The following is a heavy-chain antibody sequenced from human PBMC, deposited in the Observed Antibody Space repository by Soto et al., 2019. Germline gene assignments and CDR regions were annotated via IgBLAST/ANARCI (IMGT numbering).Heavy chain of an antibody. CDR1: GFTFSSYA. V-gene: IGHV3-23*01. CDR2: ISGSGGST. CDR3: AMGGSDMVVDVAATRSVGFDY. D-gene: IGHD2-15*01. Sequence: GGSLRLSCAASGFTFSSYAMSWVRQAPGKGLEWVSAISGSGGSTYYADSGKGRFNMSRDKSKNTLYLQMNSLRAEDTAVYYCAMGGSDMVVDVAATRSVGFDYWGQGTLVTVSS. J-gene: IGHJ4*02.